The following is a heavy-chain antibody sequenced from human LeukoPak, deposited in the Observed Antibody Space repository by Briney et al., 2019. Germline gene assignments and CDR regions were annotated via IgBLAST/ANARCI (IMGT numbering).Heavy chain of an antibody. J-gene: IGHJ4*02. D-gene: IGHD6-19*01. V-gene: IGHV3-53*01. CDR2: IYSGGST. CDR1: GFTVSGNY. Sequence: GGSLRLSCAASGFTVSGNYMSWVRQAPGKGLEWVSIIYSGGSTYYTDSVKGRFTISGDNSKNTLYLQMNSLRAEDTAVYYCARSIAVAGTLVDWGQGTLVTVSS. CDR3: ARSIAVAGTLVD.